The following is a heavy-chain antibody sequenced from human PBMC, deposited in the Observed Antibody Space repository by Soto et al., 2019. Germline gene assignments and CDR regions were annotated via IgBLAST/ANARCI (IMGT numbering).Heavy chain of an antibody. CDR3: ARTAWHFFDY. V-gene: IGHV4-31*03. J-gene: IGHJ4*02. CDR1: GGSINIGGYY. Sequence: SETLSLTCTVSGGSINIGGYYWSWIRQHPGRGLEWIGYIYYSGSTFYNPSLKSRVTISFDTSKNQFSLKLNSVTAADTAVYYCARTAWHFFDYWGQGTLVTVSS. CDR2: IYYSGST. D-gene: IGHD3-3*02.